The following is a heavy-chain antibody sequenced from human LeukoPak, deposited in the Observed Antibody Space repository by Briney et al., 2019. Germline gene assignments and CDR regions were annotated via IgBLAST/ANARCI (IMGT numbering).Heavy chain of an antibody. D-gene: IGHD3-22*01. Sequence: QPGGSLRLSCAASGFTVSSKYMSWVRQAPGKGLEWVSVIYGGGSTYYADSVKGRFTISRDNSKNTVYLQMNSLRAEDTAVYYCARDCSASSSDYYPLGYWGQGTLVTVSS. CDR1: GFTVSSKY. CDR3: ARDCSASSSDYYPLGY. CDR2: IYGGGST. V-gene: IGHV3-66*01. J-gene: IGHJ4*02.